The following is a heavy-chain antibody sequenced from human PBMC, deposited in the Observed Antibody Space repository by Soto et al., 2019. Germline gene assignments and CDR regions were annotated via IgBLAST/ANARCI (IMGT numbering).Heavy chain of an antibody. CDR1: GFTFSSYS. Sequence: GGSLRLSCAASGFTFSSYSMNWVRQAPGKGLEWVSYISSSSSTIYYADSVKGRFTISRDNAKNSLYLQMNSLRDEDTAVYYCARDREARGFWSGYVIPPRYYGTDVWGQGTTVTRSS. CDR2: ISSSSSTI. J-gene: IGHJ6*02. CDR3: ARDREARGFWSGYVIPPRYYGTDV. D-gene: IGHD3-3*01. V-gene: IGHV3-48*02.